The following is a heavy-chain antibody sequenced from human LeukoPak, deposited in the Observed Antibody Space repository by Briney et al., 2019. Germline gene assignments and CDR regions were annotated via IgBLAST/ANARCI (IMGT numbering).Heavy chain of an antibody. CDR3: ARELRYDNSDSGAF. J-gene: IGHJ3*01. D-gene: IGHD3-22*01. Sequence: PSETLSLTCTVSGYSIRNGYFWGWVRQSPGKGLEWIGNIHQSGSTSYNPSLQSRVTISVDTSKNQFSLKLSSVTAADTALYYCARELRYDNSDSGAFWGQGTVVTVSS. CDR2: IHQSGST. V-gene: IGHV4-38-2*02. CDR1: GYSIRNGYF.